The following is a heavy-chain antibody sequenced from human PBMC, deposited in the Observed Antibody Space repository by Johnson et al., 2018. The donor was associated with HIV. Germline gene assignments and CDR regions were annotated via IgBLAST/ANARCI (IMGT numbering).Heavy chain of an antibody. V-gene: IGHV3-30-3*01. Sequence: QVQLVESGGGVVQPGRSLRLSCAASGCTFSSYAMHWVRQAPGKGLEWVAVISYDGSNKYYADSVKGRFTLSRDNGNKVVYLQMDSLRAEDTAVYYCASSSPRDAFDIWGQGTMVTVSS. CDR2: ISYDGSNK. J-gene: IGHJ3*02. CDR1: GCTFSSYA. CDR3: ASSSPRDAFDI.